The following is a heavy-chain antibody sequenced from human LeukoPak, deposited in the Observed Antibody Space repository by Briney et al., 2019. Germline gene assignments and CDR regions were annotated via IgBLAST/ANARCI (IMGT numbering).Heavy chain of an antibody. CDR1: GFTVSSNY. CDR2: IYSGGST. J-gene: IGHJ4*02. Sequence: GGSLRLSCAASGFTVSSNYMSWVRQAPGKGLEWVSVIYSGGSTYYADSVKGRFTISRHNSKNTLYLQMNSLTAEDTAVYYCARSVGTSDFDYCGQGTLVTVSS. CDR3: ARSVGTSDFDY. D-gene: IGHD1-1*01. V-gene: IGHV3-66*01.